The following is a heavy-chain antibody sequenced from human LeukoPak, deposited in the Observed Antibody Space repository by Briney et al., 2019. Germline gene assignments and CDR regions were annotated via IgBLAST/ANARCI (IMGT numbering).Heavy chain of an antibody. D-gene: IGHD1-26*01. CDR2: INHSGST. V-gene: IGHV4-34*01. Sequence: SETLSLTCAVYGGSFSGYYWSWIRQPPGKGLEWIGEINHSGSTNYNPSLTSRVTISVDTSKNQFSLKLSSVTAADTAVYYCARWEPSMYPWGQGTLVTVSS. CDR3: ARWEPSMYP. J-gene: IGHJ5*02. CDR1: GGSFSGYY.